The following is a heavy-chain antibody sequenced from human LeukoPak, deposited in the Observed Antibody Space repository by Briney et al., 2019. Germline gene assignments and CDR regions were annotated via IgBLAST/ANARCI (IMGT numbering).Heavy chain of an antibody. J-gene: IGHJ4*02. CDR1: GFTFSSYA. CDR2: ISYDGSNK. CDR3: ARIGADKGYFDY. V-gene: IGHV3-30*01. Sequence: PGGSLRLPCAASGFTFSSYAMYWVRQAPGKGLEWVAVISYDGSNKYYADSVKGRFTISRDNSKNTLYLQMNSLRAEDTAVYYCARIGADKGYFDYWGQGTLVTVSS.